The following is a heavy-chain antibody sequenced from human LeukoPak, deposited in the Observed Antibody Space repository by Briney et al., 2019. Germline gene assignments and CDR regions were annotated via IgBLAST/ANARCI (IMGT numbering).Heavy chain of an antibody. J-gene: IGHJ4*02. CDR2: ISTSSSDI. CDR3: ASRIATAGSVDY. V-gene: IGHV3-21*04. Sequence: GGSLRLSCAASGFTFSSYSMNWVGQASGKGPEWVSTISTSSSDIYYADSVKGRFTISRDNSKNTLHLQMNTLRAEDTAVYYCASRIATAGSVDYWGQGTLVTVSS. D-gene: IGHD6-13*01. CDR1: GFTFSSYS.